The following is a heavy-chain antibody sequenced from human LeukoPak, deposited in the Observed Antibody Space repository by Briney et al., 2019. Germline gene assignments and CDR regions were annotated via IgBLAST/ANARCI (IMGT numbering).Heavy chain of an antibody. CDR3: AREQRNYSYAYDY. CDR2: IYYTGRT. D-gene: IGHD3-16*01. J-gene: IGHJ4*02. CDR1: GGSISNYY. V-gene: IGHV4-59*01. Sequence: SETLSLTCTVSGGSISNYYWSWIRQLPGKGLEWIGYIYYTGRTNYNPSLKSRVTISVDRSRNQFSLKLSSVTAADTAVYYCAREQRNYSYAYDYWGQGTLVTVSS.